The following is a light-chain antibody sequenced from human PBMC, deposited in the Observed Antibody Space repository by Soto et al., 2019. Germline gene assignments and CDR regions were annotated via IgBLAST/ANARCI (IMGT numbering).Light chain of an antibody. CDR1: QGIRNS. J-gene: IGKJ3*01. V-gene: IGKV1-27*01. CDR3: QNYNSAPYT. CDR2: GAF. Sequence: DIQMTQSPSSLSASVGDRVTITCRASQGIRNSLAWYQQKPGKDPKLLISGAFTLQSGVPSRFSGSGSGTDFILTISGLQPEDVATYYCQNYNSAPYTFGPGTKVEIK.